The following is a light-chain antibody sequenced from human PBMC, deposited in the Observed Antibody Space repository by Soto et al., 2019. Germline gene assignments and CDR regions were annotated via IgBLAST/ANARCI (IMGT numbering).Light chain of an antibody. CDR2: GAS. Sequence: EIVLTQSPATLSVSPGNRASLSCRASQSVYSDLAWYQQKPGQAPRLLIYGASTRATGTPTRFSGSGSGTEFTLTISSLQSEDFAVYLCQQYNNWPPYTFCQGTKLEIK. CDR1: QSVYSD. CDR3: QQYNNWPPYT. J-gene: IGKJ2*01. V-gene: IGKV3-15*01.